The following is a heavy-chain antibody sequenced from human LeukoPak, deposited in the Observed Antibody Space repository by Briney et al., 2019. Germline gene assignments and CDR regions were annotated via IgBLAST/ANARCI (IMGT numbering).Heavy chain of an antibody. CDR3: ARDPFSGGSWLNWFDP. CDR1: GYTFTGYY. CDR2: IKPNSGGA. D-gene: IGHD2-15*01. J-gene: IGHJ5*02. V-gene: IGHV1-2*02. Sequence: ASVKVSCKASGYTFTGYYMHWVRQAPGQGLEWMGWIKPNSGGANYAQKFQGRVTVTRDTSISTAYMELSRLRSDDTAVYYCARDPFSGGSWLNWFDPWGQGTLVTVSS.